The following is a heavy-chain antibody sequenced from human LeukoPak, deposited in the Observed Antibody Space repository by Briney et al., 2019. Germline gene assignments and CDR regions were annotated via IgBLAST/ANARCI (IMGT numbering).Heavy chain of an antibody. Sequence: SVKVSCKASGGTFSSYAISWVRQAPGQGLEWMGRIIPILGIANYAQKFQGRVTITADKSTSTAYMELSSLRSEDTAVYYCATDSSSSGGFDYWGQGTLVTVSS. V-gene: IGHV1-69*04. CDR1: GGTFSSYA. CDR2: IIPILGIA. D-gene: IGHD6-6*01. CDR3: ATDSSSSGGFDY. J-gene: IGHJ4*02.